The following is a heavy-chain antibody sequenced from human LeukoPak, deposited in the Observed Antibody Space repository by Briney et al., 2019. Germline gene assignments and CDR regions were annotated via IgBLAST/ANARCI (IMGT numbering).Heavy chain of an antibody. J-gene: IGHJ4*02. CDR3: ARVRQQLGHYFDY. CDR1: GYSISSGYY. D-gene: IGHD6-13*01. Sequence: SETLSLTCAVSGYSISSGYYWGWIRQPPGEGLVWIGSIYHSGSTYYNPSLKSRVTISVDTSKNQFSLKLSSVTAADTAVYYCARVRQQLGHYFDYWGQGTLVTVSS. CDR2: IYHSGST. V-gene: IGHV4-38-2*01.